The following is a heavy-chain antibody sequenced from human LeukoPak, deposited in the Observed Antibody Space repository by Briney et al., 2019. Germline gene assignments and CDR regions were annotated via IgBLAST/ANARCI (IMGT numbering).Heavy chain of an antibody. CDR2: IYYSGST. CDR1: SGSISSYY. V-gene: IGHV4-59*12. CDR3: ARGIGYYYDSSGYYFDY. D-gene: IGHD3-22*01. J-gene: IGHJ4*02. Sequence: PSETLSLTCTVSSGSISSYYWSWIRQPPGKGLEWIGYIYYSGSTNYNPSLKSRVTMSVDTSKNQFSLKLSSVTAADTAVYYCARGIGYYYDSSGYYFDYWGQGTLVTVSS.